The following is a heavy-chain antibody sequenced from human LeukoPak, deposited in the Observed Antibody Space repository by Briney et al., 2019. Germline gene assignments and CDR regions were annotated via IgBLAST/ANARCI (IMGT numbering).Heavy chain of an antibody. V-gene: IGHV4-59*01. CDR3: ARHQTPHFYDSHFGP. J-gene: IGHJ5*02. CDR2: VFHTGSI. CDR1: GGSISPWY. D-gene: IGHD3-22*01. Sequence: SETLSLTCTVSGGSISPWYWSWIRQPPGQRLEWIGYVFHTGSINHNPSLKSRLTMSVDTSKNQVSLKLTSVTAADTAVYYCARHQTPHFYDSHFGPWGQGTPVTVSS.